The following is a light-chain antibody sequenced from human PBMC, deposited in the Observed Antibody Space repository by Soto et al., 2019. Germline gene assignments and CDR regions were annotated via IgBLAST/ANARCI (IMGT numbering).Light chain of an antibody. CDR2: LAS. CDR1: QSLLQSSGYNY. V-gene: IGKV2-28*01. Sequence: DIEVTQSPLSLPVTPGESVSISCKSSQSLLQSSGYNYLDWHLQKPGQSPQLVIYLASNRDPWSPDRISGSGSGTDFTLRISRVGAEYVGVYYFMQALDTVWTFGQGTKVEIK. CDR3: MQALDTVWT. J-gene: IGKJ1*01.